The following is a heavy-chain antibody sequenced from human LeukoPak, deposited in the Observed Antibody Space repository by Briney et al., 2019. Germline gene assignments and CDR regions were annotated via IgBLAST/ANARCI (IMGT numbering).Heavy chain of an antibody. D-gene: IGHD1-26*01. CDR1: GYTFTSYG. V-gene: IGHV1-18*01. CDR2: ISAYNGNT. Sequence: ASVKVSCKASGYTFTSYGISWVRQAPGQGLEWMGWISAYNGNTNYAQKLQGRVTMTTDTSTSTAYMELRSLRSDDTAVYYCAAPSGSYNYYYSMDVWGQGTTVTVSS. J-gene: IGHJ6*02. CDR3: AAPSGSYNYYYSMDV.